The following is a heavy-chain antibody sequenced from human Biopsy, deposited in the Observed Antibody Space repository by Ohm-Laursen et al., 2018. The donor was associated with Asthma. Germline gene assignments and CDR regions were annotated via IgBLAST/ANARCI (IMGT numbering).Heavy chain of an antibody. V-gene: IGHV3-7*03. CDR2: IKHDGSEN. CDR3: ARGYSTSWYFGY. D-gene: IGHD6-13*01. Sequence: SLRLSCSASGFTFGDYWMSWVRQVPGRGLEWVANIKHDGSENNHVDSLKGRFTISRDNAKKSLFLEMNSLTVEDTAVYFCARGYSTSWYFGYWGQGTLVTVSS. J-gene: IGHJ4*02. CDR1: GFTFGDYW.